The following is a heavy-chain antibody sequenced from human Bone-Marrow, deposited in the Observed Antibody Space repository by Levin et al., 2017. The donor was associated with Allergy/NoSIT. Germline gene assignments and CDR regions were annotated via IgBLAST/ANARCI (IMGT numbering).Heavy chain of an antibody. CDR2: VFTTGNT. V-gene: IGHV4-61*02. J-gene: IGHJ4*02. CDR3: VRHGPYASGGYY. CDR1: GASISSGTYD. D-gene: IGHD6-19*01. Sequence: NPSETLSLTCTVSGASISSGTYDWSWIRQPAGKELEWIGRVFTTGNTNYNPSFRGRLTISLDTSKNQFSLKLTSVTAADTALYYCVRHGPYASGGYYWGQGILVTVSS.